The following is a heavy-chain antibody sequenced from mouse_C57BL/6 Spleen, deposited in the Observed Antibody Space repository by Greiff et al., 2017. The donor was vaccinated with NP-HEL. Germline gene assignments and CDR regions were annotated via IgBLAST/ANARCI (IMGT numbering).Heavy chain of an antibody. CDR1: GYTFTDYY. CDR2: IYPGSGNT. Sequence: QVQLQQSGPELVKPGASVKISCKASGYTFTDYYINWVKQRPGQGLEWIGWIYPGSGNTKYNEKFKGKATLTVDTSSSTAYMQLSSLTSEDSAVYFCARGVDYGSSYEGAMDYWGQGTSVTVSS. D-gene: IGHD1-1*01. CDR3: ARGVDYGSSYEGAMDY. V-gene: IGHV1-84*01. J-gene: IGHJ4*01.